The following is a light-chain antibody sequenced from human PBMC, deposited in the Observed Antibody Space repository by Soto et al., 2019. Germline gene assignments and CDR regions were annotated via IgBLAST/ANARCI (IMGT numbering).Light chain of an antibody. V-gene: IGKV3D-20*02. CDR3: QQRGNWPPTWT. Sequence: EIVLTQSPGTLSLSPGDTATLSCRASQTITSTFLAWYQEKPGQAPRLLIYDASIRATGIPARFSGSWSGTDFTLTINGLEPEDSAVYYCQQRGNWPPTWTFGQGTKVDIK. CDR2: DAS. J-gene: IGKJ1*01. CDR1: QTITSTF.